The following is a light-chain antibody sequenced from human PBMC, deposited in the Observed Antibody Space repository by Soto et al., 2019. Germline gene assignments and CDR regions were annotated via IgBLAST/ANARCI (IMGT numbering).Light chain of an antibody. Sequence: DIVMTQSPDSLSVSLGERATINCKSSQSVLYSSNNKNCLAWYQQKPGQSPKLLIYWASTRESGVPDRFSGSGSGTDFTLTISTLQAEDVAVYYWQQCYNTPSFGPGTKVYI. CDR1: QSVLYSSNNKNC. CDR3: QQCYNTPS. CDR2: WAS. J-gene: IGKJ3*01. V-gene: IGKV4-1*01.